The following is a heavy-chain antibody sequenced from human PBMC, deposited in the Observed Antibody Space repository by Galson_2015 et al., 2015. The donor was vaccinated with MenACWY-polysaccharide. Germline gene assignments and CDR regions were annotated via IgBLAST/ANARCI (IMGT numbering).Heavy chain of an antibody. D-gene: IGHD4/OR15-4a*01. CDR2: IGISGRSIYHASGSSK. V-gene: IGHV3-21*01. CDR1: GFTFSSYR. Sequence: SLRLSCAASGFTFSSYRMNWVRQAPGKGLEWVSSIGISGRSIYHASGSSKYYADSVKGRFTISRDNAKNSLYLQMNSLRDEDTAVYYCAKSMTILDYWGQGTLVTVSS. J-gene: IGHJ4*02. CDR3: AKSMTILDY.